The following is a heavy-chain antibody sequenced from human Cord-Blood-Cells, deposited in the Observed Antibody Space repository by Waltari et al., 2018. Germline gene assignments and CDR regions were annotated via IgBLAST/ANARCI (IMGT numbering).Heavy chain of an antibody. J-gene: IGHJ4*02. CDR1: GFTVSCNY. CDR2: IYSGGST. CDR3: ARDLRGSGSYDY. V-gene: IGHV3-53*01. Sequence: EVQLVESGGGLIQHGGSLRLSCAASGFTVSCNYMSWVRQAPGKGLEWVSVIYSGGSTYYADSVKGRFTISRDNSKNTLYLQMNSLRAEDTAVYYWARDLRGSGSYDYWGQGTLVTVSS. D-gene: IGHD3-10*01.